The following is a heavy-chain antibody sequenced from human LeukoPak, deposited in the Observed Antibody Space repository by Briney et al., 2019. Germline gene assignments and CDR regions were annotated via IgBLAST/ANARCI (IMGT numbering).Heavy chain of an antibody. J-gene: IGHJ4*02. CDR1: GFTFSNAW. CDR3: TTEAGWELLISY. V-gene: IGHV3-15*01. CDR2: IKSKTDGGAT. D-gene: IGHD1-26*01. Sequence: PGGSLRLSCAASGFTFSNAWMSWVRQAPGKGLEWVGRIKSKTDGGATDYAAPVKDRFTISRDDSENTLYLQMNSLKTEDTAVYFCTTEAGWELLISYWGQGTLVTVSS.